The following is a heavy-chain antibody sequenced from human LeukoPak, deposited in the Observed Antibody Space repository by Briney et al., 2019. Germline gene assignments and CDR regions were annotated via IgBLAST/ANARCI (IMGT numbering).Heavy chain of an antibody. CDR1: GYSISSGFY. CDR2: VYHSGST. V-gene: IGHV4-38-2*02. J-gene: IGHJ4*02. D-gene: IGHD3-22*01. CDR3: ARNRRDSSGYYYVRSYFDY. Sequence: PSETLSLTCTVSGYSISSGFYWGWIRQPPGKGLEWIGSVYHSGSTNYNPSLKSRVTISVDKSKNQFSLKLSSVTAADTAVYYCARNRRDSSGYYYVRSYFDYWGQGTLVTVSS.